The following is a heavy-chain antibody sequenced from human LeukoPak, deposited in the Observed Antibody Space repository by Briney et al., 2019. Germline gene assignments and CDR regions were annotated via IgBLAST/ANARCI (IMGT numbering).Heavy chain of an antibody. V-gene: IGHV3-23*01. Sequence: PGGSLRLSCAASGFTFSSYAMSWVRQAPGKGLGWVSAISGSGGSTYYADSVKGRFTISRDNSKNTLYVQVNSLGTEDTAAYYCAKGSYYDSSGSFYFDYWGQGTLVTVSS. D-gene: IGHD3-22*01. J-gene: IGHJ4*02. CDR2: ISGSGGST. CDR1: GFTFSSYA. CDR3: AKGSYYDSSGSFYFDY.